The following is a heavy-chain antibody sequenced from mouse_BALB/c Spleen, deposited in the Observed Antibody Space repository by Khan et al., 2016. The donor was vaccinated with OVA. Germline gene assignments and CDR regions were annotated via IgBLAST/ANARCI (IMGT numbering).Heavy chain of an antibody. D-gene: IGHD1-1*01. CDR1: GYTFINYW. CDR2: INPSTGYT. J-gene: IGHJ2*01. V-gene: IGHV1-7*01. CDR3: ARSGLRWDFDY. Sequence: QVQLQQSGAELAKPGASVKMSCKASGYTFINYWILWVKQRPGQGLEWIGYINPSTGYTEYNQNFKDKATLTTAKSSRTHNSQRVSLTTEDSAVYYCARSGLRWDFDYWAQGTTLTVSS.